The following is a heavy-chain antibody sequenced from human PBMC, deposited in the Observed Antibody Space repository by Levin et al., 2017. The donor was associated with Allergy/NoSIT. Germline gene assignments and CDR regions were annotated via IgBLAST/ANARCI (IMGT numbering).Heavy chain of an antibody. V-gene: IGHV4-34*01. Sequence: PSETLSLTCAVYGGSFSGYYWSWIRQPPGKGLEWIGEINHSGSTNYNPSLKSRVTISVDTSKNQFSLKLSSVTAADTAVYYCARGHSVAVFDPWGQGTLVTVSS. CDR1: GGSFSGYY. D-gene: IGHD2-15*01. CDR3: ARGHSVAVFDP. J-gene: IGHJ5*02. CDR2: INHSGST.